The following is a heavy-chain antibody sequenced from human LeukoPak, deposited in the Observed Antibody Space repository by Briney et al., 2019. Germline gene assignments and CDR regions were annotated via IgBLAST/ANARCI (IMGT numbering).Heavy chain of an antibody. CDR1: GFTFSTYE. D-gene: IGHD2-21*01. CDR3: ARETAHCGGDCFDY. J-gene: IGHJ4*02. V-gene: IGHV3-48*03. CDR2: IGVGGNSI. Sequence: GGSLRLSCAASGFTFSTYEFNWIRQAPGKGLEWVAYIGVGGNSIYYADSVRGRFTTSRDNAQNSLYLEMNSLRVEDTALYYCARETAHCGGDCFDYWGQGTLVTVSS.